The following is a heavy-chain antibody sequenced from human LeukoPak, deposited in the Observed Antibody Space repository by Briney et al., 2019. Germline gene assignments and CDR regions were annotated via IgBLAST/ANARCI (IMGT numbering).Heavy chain of an antibody. J-gene: IGHJ3*02. CDR2: INPNSGGT. CDR1: GYTFICYY. D-gene: IGHD6-13*01. V-gene: IGHV1-2*02. CDR3: ARGETEETGTRPDAFDI. Sequence: GASVKVSCKASGYTFICYYIHWVRQVPGQGLEWMGWINPNSGGTKYPQKFQGRVTMTRDTSISTTYMELSRLRSDDTAVYYCARGETEETGTRPDAFDIWGHGTMVTVSS.